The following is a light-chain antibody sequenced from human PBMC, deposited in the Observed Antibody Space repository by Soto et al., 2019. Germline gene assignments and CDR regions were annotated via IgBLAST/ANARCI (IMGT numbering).Light chain of an antibody. CDR1: SSDVGGYNY. Sequence: LTQPAPVSGSPGQSITISCTGTSSDVGGYNYVSWYQQHPGKAPKLMIYDVSYRPSGVSNRFSGSKSGNTASLTISGLQAEDEADYYCSSYTSSSTLFYVFGTGTKVTVL. CDR3: SSYTSSSTLFYV. V-gene: IGLV2-14*01. J-gene: IGLJ1*01. CDR2: DVS.